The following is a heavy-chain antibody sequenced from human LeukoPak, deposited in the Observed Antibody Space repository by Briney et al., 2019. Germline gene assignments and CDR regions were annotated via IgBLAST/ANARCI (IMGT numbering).Heavy chain of an antibody. J-gene: IGHJ4*02. Sequence: PGGSLRLSCAASGFTFSTYWMHWVRQAPGKGLVWVSRITSDGRSTTYADSVKGRFTISRDNAKNTLYLQMNSLRAEDTALYYCARDRGYVFDYWGQGTLVTVSS. CDR1: GFTFSTYW. V-gene: IGHV3-74*01. D-gene: IGHD5-12*01. CDR3: ARDRGYVFDY. CDR2: ITSDGRST.